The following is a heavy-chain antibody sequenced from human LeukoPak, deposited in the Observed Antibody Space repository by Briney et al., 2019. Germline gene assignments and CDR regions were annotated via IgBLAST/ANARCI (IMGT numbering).Heavy chain of an antibody. J-gene: IGHJ3*02. CDR3: ARGPAGTGAFDI. Sequence: SQTLSLTCAISGDSLSSNSATWNWIRQSPSRGLELLGRTYYRSKWYNEYAVSVKSPITINPDTSKNQFSLQLNSVTPEDPAVYYCARGPAGTGAFDIWGQGTMVTVSS. D-gene: IGHD6-13*01. CDR2: TYYRSKWYN. CDR1: GDSLSSNSAT. V-gene: IGHV6-1*01.